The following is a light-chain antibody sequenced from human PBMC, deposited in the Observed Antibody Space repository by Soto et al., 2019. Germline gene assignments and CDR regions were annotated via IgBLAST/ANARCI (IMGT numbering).Light chain of an antibody. CDR3: QQYDVTPPNT. Sequence: EIVLTQSPGTLSLSPGERATLSCRASQIVSSTYLAWFQQKAGQAPRLLIYGASTRATGIPDRFSGSGSGTDFTLTISGLEPEDFALYYCQQYDVTPPNTFGGGTKVDIK. CDR2: GAS. CDR1: QIVSSTY. V-gene: IGKV3-20*01. J-gene: IGKJ4*01.